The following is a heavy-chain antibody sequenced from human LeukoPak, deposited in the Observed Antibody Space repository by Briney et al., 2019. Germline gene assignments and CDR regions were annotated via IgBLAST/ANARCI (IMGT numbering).Heavy chain of an antibody. D-gene: IGHD4-17*01. CDR1: GGTFSSYA. CDR2: IIPIFGTA. J-gene: IGHJ4*02. Sequence: GASVKVSCKASGGTFSSYAISWVRQAPGQGLEWMGGIIPIFGTANYAQKFQGRVTITADESTSTAYMELSSLRSEDTAVYYCARVGKRMTTVTTAFDYWGQGTLVTVSS. CDR3: ARVGKRMTTVTTAFDY. V-gene: IGHV1-69*13.